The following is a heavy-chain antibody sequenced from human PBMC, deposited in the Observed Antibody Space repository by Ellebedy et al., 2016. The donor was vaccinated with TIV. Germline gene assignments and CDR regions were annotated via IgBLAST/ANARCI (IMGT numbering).Heavy chain of an antibody. CDR2: IDPTDSYT. D-gene: IGHD3-10*01. J-gene: IGHJ6*02. CDR1: GYSSSTYW. Sequence: PAGSLRLSCNASGYSSSTYWITWVRQMPGKGLEWMGKIDPTDSYTNYSPSFQCLVTISADESASTAYLQWPSLKASDSATYYCSRHRGYGMDVWGQGTTVTVSS. CDR3: SRHRGYGMDV. V-gene: IGHV5-10-1*01.